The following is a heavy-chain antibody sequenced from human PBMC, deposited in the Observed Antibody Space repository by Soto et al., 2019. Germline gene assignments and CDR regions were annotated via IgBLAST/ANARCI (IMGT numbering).Heavy chain of an antibody. Sequence: QVQLQESGPGLVKPSQTLSLTCTVSGGSISSGDSYWSWIRQPPGRGLEWVGYIYCSGSTYYTPSLKSRVTISVGTSKNQFSLKLSSLTAEDTAVYYSARAAKTYYYDSSGYYYTFDIWGQGTMVTVSS. D-gene: IGHD3-22*01. V-gene: IGHV4-30-4*01. CDR2: IYCSGST. J-gene: IGHJ3*02. CDR1: GGSISSGDSY. CDR3: ARAAKTYYYDSSGYYYTFDI.